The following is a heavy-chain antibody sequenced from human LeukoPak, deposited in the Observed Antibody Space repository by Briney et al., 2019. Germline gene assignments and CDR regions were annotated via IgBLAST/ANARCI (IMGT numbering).Heavy chain of an antibody. CDR1: GYTFTNYG. CDR3: ATGPKYYYDSSGYYGI. V-gene: IGHV1-18*01. CDR2: ISAYNGDT. J-gene: IGHJ3*02. D-gene: IGHD3-22*01. Sequence: ASVKVSCKASGYTFTNYGISWVRQAPGQGLEWMGWISAYNGDTNYAQKFQGRVTMTTDTSTSTAYMEPRSLRSDDTAVYYCATGPKYYYDSSGYYGIWGQGTMVTVSS.